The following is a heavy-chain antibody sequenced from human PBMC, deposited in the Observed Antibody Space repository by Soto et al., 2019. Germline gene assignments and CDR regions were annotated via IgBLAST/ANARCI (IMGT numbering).Heavy chain of an antibody. V-gene: IGHV4-39*01. CDR2: IYYSGST. CDR3: ARGITIFGVVSWYFDL. D-gene: IGHD3-3*01. J-gene: IGHJ2*01. Sequence: SETLSLACTVSGGSISSSSYYWGWIRHPPGKGLEWIGSIYYSGSTYYNPSLKSRVTISVDTSKNQFSLKLSSVTAADTAVYYCARGITIFGVVSWYFDLWGRGTLVTVSS. CDR1: GGSISSSSYY.